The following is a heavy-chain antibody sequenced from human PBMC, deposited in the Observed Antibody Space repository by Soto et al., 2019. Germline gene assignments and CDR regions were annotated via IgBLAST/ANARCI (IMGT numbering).Heavy chain of an antibody. Sequence: SETLSLTCSVSGVSISGSSYYWGWIRQPPGKGLEWIGSIYYSGQTYYNPSLKSRVTISVDRSKNQFSLNLTSVTATDTDFYYCARHGSSWGQGTLVTVSS. CDR1: GVSISGSSYY. CDR2: IYYSGQT. V-gene: IGHV4-39*01. J-gene: IGHJ5*02. CDR3: ARHGSS.